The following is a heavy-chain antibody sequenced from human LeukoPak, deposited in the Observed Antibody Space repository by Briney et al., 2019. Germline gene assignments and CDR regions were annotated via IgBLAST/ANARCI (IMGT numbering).Heavy chain of an antibody. CDR2: IYSGGRT. D-gene: IGHD3-10*01. CDR3: ARSPGDRTYFDY. V-gene: IGHV3-53*01. CDR1: GFTVSSNY. J-gene: IGHJ4*02. Sequence: GGSLRLSCAASGFTVSSNYMSWVRQAPGKGLEWVSVIYSGGRTYYADSVKGRFTISRDNSKNTLYLQMNSLRAEDTAVYYCARSPGDRTYFDYWGQGTLATVSS.